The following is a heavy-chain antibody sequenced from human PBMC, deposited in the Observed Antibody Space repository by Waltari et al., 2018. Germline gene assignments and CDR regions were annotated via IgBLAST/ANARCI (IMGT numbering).Heavy chain of an antibody. CDR3: ARLPRAAIFGVVILHFDY. Sequence: QLPLQESGPGLVKPSETLSLTCPVSGCSISSSSYYCGLIRPPPGKGLEWIGSIYYSGTTYYTPSLKGRVTISVDTSKNQFSLKLSSVTAADTAVYYCARLPRAAIFGVVILHFDYWGQGTLVTVSS. V-gene: IGHV4-39*07. J-gene: IGHJ4*02. CDR2: IYYSGTT. D-gene: IGHD3-3*01. CDR1: GCSISSSSYY.